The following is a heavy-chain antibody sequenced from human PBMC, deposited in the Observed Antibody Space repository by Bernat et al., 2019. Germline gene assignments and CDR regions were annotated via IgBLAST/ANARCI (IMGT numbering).Heavy chain of an antibody. CDR2: IYSSGST. D-gene: IGHD5-12*01. J-gene: IGHJ4*02. Sequence: QVQLQESGPGLVKPSQTLSLTCTVSGGSISSGSYYWSWIRQPAGKGLEWIGRIYSSGSTNYNPSLKSRVTISVDTSKNQFSLNLTSVTAADTVVYYCARALGSAYDPFDYWGQGTLVTVSS. V-gene: IGHV4-61*02. CDR1: GGSISSGSYY. CDR3: ARALGSAYDPFDY.